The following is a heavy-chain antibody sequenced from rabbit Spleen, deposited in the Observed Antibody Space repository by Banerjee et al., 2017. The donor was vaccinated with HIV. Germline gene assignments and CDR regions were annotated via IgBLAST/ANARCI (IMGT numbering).Heavy chain of an antibody. CDR3: ARDTSSSFSSYGMDL. CDR2: IDTGSSGFT. Sequence: QSLEESGGDLVKPGASLTLTCIASGFSFSGNPYMCWVRQAPGKGLEWIACIDTGSSGFTYFASWAKGRFTISKTSSTTVTLQVTSLTAADTATYFCARDTSSSFSSYGMDLWGPGTLVTVS. CDR1: GFSFSGNPY. J-gene: IGHJ6*01. D-gene: IGHD1-1*01. V-gene: IGHV1S40*01.